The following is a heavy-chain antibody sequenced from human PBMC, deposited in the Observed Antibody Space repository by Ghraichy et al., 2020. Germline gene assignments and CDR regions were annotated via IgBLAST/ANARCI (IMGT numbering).Heavy chain of an antibody. CDR3: ARGSLGELSAGWFDP. D-gene: IGHD3-16*02. V-gene: IGHV3-21*01. J-gene: IGHJ5*02. CDR2: ISSSSSYI. CDR1: GFSFSSYS. Sequence: GESLRLSCAASGFSFSSYSMNWVRQAPGKGLEWVSFISSSSSYIYYADSVKGRFTISRDNAKNSLYLQMNSLRAGDTAVYFCARGSLGELSAGWFDPWGQGTSVTVSA.